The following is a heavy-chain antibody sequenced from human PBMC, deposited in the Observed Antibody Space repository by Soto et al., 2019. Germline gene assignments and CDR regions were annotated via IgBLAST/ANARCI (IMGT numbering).Heavy chain of an antibody. CDR2: ISSSSDYI. CDR1: GFTFTDYY. Sequence: QVQLVESGGGLVKPEGSLRLSCAASGFTFTDYYMSWIRQAPGKGLEWLSYISSSSDYITYADSVRGRFTFSRDNAKNSLYLQMHSLRAEDTAVYYCAREVSGAYDYWGQGTVVTVSS. CDR3: AREVSGAYDY. V-gene: IGHV3-11*06. J-gene: IGHJ4*02. D-gene: IGHD1-26*01.